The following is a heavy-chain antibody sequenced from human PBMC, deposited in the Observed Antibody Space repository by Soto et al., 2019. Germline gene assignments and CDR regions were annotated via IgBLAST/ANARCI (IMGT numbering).Heavy chain of an antibody. Sequence: PSETLSLTCAVYGGSFSGYYWSWIRQPPGKGLEWIGEINHSGSTNYNPSLKSRVTISVDTSKNQFSLKLSSVTAADTAVYYCARWSSTLKYNWFDPWGQGTLVTVSS. CDR1: GGSFSGYY. CDR2: INHSGST. J-gene: IGHJ5*02. V-gene: IGHV4-34*01. D-gene: IGHD6-13*01. CDR3: ARWSSTLKYNWFDP.